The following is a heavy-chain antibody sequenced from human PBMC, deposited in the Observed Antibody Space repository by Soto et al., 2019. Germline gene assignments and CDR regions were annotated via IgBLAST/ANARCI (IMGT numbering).Heavy chain of an antibody. D-gene: IGHD1-1*01. J-gene: IGHJ6*02. CDR1: GYSMKTYKW. CDR3: ATCQLREYYSAMDI. Sequence: SERLSVTGGVSGYSMKTYKWWTWVRQTPGKGLEWIGEIYDSGNTRYNPSLKSRVTISKDTSKNELSLKLNSVTVADTAVYYFATCQLREYYSAMDIWGQGTTVTVSS. CDR2: IYDSGNT. V-gene: IGHV4-4*02.